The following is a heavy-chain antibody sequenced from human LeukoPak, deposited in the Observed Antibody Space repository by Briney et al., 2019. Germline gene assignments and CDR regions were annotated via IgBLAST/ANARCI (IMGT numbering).Heavy chain of an antibody. Sequence: TSQTLSLTCTVSGGSISSGGYYWSWIRQHPGKGLEWIGYIYYSGSTYYNPSLKSRVTISVDTSKNLLSLKLSSVTAADTAVYYCARDSDVSAFDIWGQGTMVTVSS. J-gene: IGHJ3*02. CDR1: GGSISSGGYY. CDR3: ARDSDVSAFDI. D-gene: IGHD3-10*01. CDR2: IYYSGST. V-gene: IGHV4-31*03.